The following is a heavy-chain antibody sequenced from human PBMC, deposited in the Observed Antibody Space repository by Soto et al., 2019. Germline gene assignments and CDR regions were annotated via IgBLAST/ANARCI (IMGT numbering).Heavy chain of an antibody. J-gene: IGHJ4*02. CDR1: GYNFTRYA. D-gene: IGHD5-12*01. CDR2: INAGNGNT. V-gene: IGHV1-3*01. CDR3: ATPIVALY. Sequence: GASVKASCKASGYNFTRYAIHWVRQAPGQRLEWMGWINAGNGNTKYSQKFQGRVIITRDTSAGTAYMELRSLRSEDTAVYYCATPIVALYWGQGTLFTVSS.